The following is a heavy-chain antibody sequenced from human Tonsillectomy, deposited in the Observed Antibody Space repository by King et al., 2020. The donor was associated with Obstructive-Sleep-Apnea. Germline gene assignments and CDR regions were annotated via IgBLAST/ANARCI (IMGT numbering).Heavy chain of an antibody. CDR3: ARGSGAAAVNWFDP. D-gene: IGHD6-13*01. V-gene: IGHV4-34*01. J-gene: IGHJ5*02. Sequence: VQLQQWGAGLLKPSETLSLTCAVYVVSFSDYYWSWIRQPPGKGLEWIGEINHSGSTNYNPSLKRRVTISVDTSKNQFSLELSSVTAADTAVYYCARGSGAAAVNWFDPWGQGTLVTVSS. CDR2: INHSGST. CDR1: VVSFSDYY.